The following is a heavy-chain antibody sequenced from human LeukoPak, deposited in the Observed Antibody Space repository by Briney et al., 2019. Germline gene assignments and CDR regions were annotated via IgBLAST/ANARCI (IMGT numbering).Heavy chain of an antibody. D-gene: IGHD2-2*02. CDR3: AKETPDIVVVPAAIFAL. CDR2: ISGSGGST. J-gene: IGHJ5*02. V-gene: IGHV3-23*01. Sequence: GGSLRLSCAASGLTFSSYAMSWVRQAPGKGLEWVSAISGSGGSTYYADSVKGRFTISRDNSKNTLYLQMNSLRAEDTAVYYCAKETPDIVVVPAAIFALWGQGTLVTVSS. CDR1: GLTFSSYA.